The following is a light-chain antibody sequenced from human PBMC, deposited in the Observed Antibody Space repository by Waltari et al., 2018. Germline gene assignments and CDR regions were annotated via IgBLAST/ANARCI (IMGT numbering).Light chain of an antibody. Sequence: QSVLTQPPSASGTPGQRVTISCSGSRSNIGSNYVYWYQQVPGTAPKLLIYMNNQRPSGVPDRFSGSKSGTSASLAISGLRSEDEADYYCAAWDDSLSGRVFGGGTKVTVL. CDR3: AAWDDSLSGRV. CDR2: MNN. CDR1: RSNIGSNY. J-gene: IGLJ3*02. V-gene: IGLV1-47*01.